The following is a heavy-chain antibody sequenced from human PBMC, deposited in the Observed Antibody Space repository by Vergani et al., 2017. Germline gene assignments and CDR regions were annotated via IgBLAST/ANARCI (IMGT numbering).Heavy chain of an antibody. D-gene: IGHD3-22*01. CDR2: IYPGDSDT. J-gene: IGHJ3*02. Sequence: EVQLVQSGAEVKKPGASLKLSSYPSGSTFPLSCILFGRHTPGKPLVLLAIIYPGDSDTRYSPSFQGQVTISADKSISTAYLQWSSLKASDTAMYYCARGSGYDYAFDIWGQGTMVTVSS. CDR1: GSTFPLSC. CDR3: ARGSGYDYAFDI. V-gene: IGHV5-51*01.